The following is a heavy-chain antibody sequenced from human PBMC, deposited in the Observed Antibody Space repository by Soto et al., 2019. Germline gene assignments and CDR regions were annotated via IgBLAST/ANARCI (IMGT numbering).Heavy chain of an antibody. J-gene: IGHJ4*01. V-gene: IGHV3-48*02. Sequence: XXSLSLSFAASGFSFSRYSMYWVRQVPGKGLEWISYISSSSVTVLYGDSVKGRFTISRDNAKNSLYLQMNSLTDEDTAVYFCATSGDYFHYWGRGTLVTVSS. D-gene: IGHD3-10*01. CDR2: ISSSSVTV. CDR3: ATSGDYFHY. CDR1: GFSFSRYS.